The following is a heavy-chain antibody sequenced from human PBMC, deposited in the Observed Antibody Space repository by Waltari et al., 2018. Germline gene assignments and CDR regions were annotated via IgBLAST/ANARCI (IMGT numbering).Heavy chain of an antibody. V-gene: IGHV3-48*03. J-gene: IGHJ4*02. Sequence: EVQLVESGGGLVQPGGSLRLFCAASGFTFRNYEMNWVRQAQGKGLEWVAYISRGASIIYYADSGKGRFTISRDNAKNSVYLQMSSLRAEDTAIYYCARGEGGANKYWGQGTLVTVSA. CDR1: GFTFRNYE. CDR2: ISRGASII. CDR3: ARGEGGANKY. D-gene: IGHD1-26*01.